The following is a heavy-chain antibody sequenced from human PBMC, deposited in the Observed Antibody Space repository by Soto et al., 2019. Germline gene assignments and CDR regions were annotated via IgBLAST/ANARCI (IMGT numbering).Heavy chain of an antibody. CDR1: GFTFSNAC. CDR2: VKSKNDGGTT. Sequence: PVGSLRLSCAASGFTFSNACINWVRQTPGRGLEWVGRVKSKNDGGTTDFAAPVKGRFAISRDDSKNMVYLEMNSLQTEDTAMYYCTKDSYITTITVRFEYWGHGNLVTVT. D-gene: IGHD3-22*01. V-gene: IGHV3-15*07. CDR3: TKDSYITTITVRFEY. J-gene: IGHJ4*01.